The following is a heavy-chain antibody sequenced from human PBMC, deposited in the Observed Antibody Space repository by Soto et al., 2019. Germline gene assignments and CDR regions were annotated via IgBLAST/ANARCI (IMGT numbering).Heavy chain of an antibody. V-gene: IGHV1-3*01. CDR3: ARSSGWYYVDY. J-gene: IGHJ4*02. Sequence: QVQLVQSGAEVKKPGASVKVSCKASGYTFTSYGIHWVRQAPGQRLEWMGWINAGNGNTKYSQKFQGRVSITRDTSASTAYMELSSLRSEDTAVSYCARSSGWYYVDYWGQGPRVTVSS. CDR2: INAGNGNT. D-gene: IGHD3-22*01. CDR1: GYTFTSYG.